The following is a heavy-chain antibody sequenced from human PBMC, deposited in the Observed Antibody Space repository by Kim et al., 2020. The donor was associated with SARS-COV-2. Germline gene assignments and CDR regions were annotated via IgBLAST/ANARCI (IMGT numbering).Heavy chain of an antibody. CDR3: ARGGYLNFIDQ. Sequence: ASVKVSCKTSGYDFLSYAIIWVRQAPGQGLEYMGWISPSTHKTNSVEGFQGRVTLYTDTSTATAYMEMWSLTFDDSAVYYCARGGYLNFIDQWGQGTLVTVSS. D-gene: IGHD2-15*01. CDR1: GYDFLSYA. J-gene: IGHJ4*02. V-gene: IGHV1-18*04. CDR2: ISPSTHKT.